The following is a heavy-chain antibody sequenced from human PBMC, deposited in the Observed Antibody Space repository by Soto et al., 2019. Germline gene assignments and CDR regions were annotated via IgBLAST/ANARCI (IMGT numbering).Heavy chain of an antibody. CDR1: GFTFSSYW. V-gene: IGHV3-7*01. D-gene: IGHD2-21*02. Sequence: EVQLVESGGGLVQPGGSLRLSCAASGFTFSSYWMSWVRQAPGKGLEWVANIKQDGSEKYYVDSVKGRFTISRDNAKNSLYLQMNSLRAEDTAVYYCARDPSIVVATAKTYYYYGMDVWGQGTTVTVSS. CDR2: IKQDGSEK. J-gene: IGHJ6*02. CDR3: ARDPSIVVATAKTYYYYGMDV.